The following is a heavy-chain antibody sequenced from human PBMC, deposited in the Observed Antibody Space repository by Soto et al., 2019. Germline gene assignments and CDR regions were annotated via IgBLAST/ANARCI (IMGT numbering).Heavy chain of an antibody. V-gene: IGHV4-31*03. CDR3: ARRIVATIYYFDY. Sequence: QVQLQESGPGLVKPSQTLSLTCTVSGGSISSGGYYWSWIRQHPGKGLEEIAYIDYSGSTYYNPSLKSRVTISVDTSNNQFSLKLSSVTAADTAVYYCARRIVATIYYFDYWGQGTLVTVSS. CDR1: GGSISSGGYY. J-gene: IGHJ4*02. CDR2: IDYSGST. D-gene: IGHD5-12*01.